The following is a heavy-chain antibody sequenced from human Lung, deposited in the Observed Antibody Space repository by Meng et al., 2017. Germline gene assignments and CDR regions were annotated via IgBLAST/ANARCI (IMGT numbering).Heavy chain of an antibody. CDR2: ISYDGSNK. CDR1: GFTFSSYA. J-gene: IGHJ4*02. CDR3: ASGLDLFDY. V-gene: IGHV3-30*01. Sequence: VQLGGSGGGVVQPGRSLRLSCAASGFTFSSYAMHWVRQAPGKGLEWVAVISYDGSNKYYADSVKGRFTISRDNSKNTLYLQMNSLRAEDTAVYYCASGLDLFDYWGQGTLVTVSS. D-gene: IGHD6-19*01.